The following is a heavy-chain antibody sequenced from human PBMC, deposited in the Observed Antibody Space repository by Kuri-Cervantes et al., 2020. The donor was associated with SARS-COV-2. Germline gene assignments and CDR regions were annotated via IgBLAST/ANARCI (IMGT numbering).Heavy chain of an antibody. CDR2: ISSSSSYI. Sequence: GESLKISCAASGFTFSSYAMSWVRQAPGKGLEWVPSISSSSSYIYYADSVKGRFTISRDNAKNSLYLQMNSLRAEDTAVYYCARGGSSSPGDYWGQGTLVTVSS. D-gene: IGHD6-6*01. V-gene: IGHV3-21*01. CDR1: GFTFSSYA. J-gene: IGHJ4*02. CDR3: ARGGSSSPGDY.